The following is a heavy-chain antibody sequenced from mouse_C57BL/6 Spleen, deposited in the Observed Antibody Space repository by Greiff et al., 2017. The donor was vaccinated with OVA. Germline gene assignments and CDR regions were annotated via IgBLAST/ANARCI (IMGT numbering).Heavy chain of an antibody. CDR1: GYSITSGYY. Sequence: EVKLQESGPGLVKPSQSLSLTCSVTGYSITSGYYWNWIRQFPGNKLEWMGYISYDGSNNYNPSLKNRISITRDTSKNQFFLKLNSVTTEDTATYYCANGYYWYFDVWGTGTTVTVSS. J-gene: IGHJ1*03. CDR2: ISYDGSN. CDR3: ANGYYWYFDV. D-gene: IGHD2-2*01. V-gene: IGHV3-6*01.